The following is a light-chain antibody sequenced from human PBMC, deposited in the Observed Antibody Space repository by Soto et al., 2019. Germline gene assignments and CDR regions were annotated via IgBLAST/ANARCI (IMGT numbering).Light chain of an antibody. J-gene: IGLJ2*01. CDR1: SSDVGGHNY. V-gene: IGLV2-14*03. Sequence: QSVLTQVASGSASPGQSITISCTGTSSDVGGHNYVSWYQQHPGNAPTLMIYNVDYRPSGVSNRFSGSTSGNTASLTISGLQADDEAYYYCSSYADSSTVVFGGGTQLTVL. CDR3: SSYADSSTVV. CDR2: NVD.